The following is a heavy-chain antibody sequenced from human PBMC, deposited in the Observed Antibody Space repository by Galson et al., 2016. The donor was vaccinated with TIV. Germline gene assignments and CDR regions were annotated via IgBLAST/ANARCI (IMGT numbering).Heavy chain of an antibody. D-gene: IGHD1-1*01. CDR1: GYTFTNYI. V-gene: IGHV1-3*01. Sequence: SVKVSCKASGYTFTNYIMHWVRQAPGQRLEWMGWINAGNGNTKYSQKFQGRVTITRDPSASTAYMELRSLRTEDTAVYYCARDPGYFVYWGQGTLVTVSS. J-gene: IGHJ4*02. CDR3: ARDPGYFVY. CDR2: INAGNGNT.